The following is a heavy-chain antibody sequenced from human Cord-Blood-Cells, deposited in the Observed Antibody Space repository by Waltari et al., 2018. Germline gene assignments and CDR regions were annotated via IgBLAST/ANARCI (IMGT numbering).Heavy chain of an antibody. Sequence: QLQLQESGPGLVKPSETLSLTCTVSGGSISSSSYYWGWIRQPPGKGLEWIGSIYYSGSTYYNPSLKSRVTISVDTSKSQFSRKLSSVTAADTAVYYCARRQLTGTTPGGAFDIWGQGTMVTVSS. CDR2: IYYSGST. CDR3: ARRQLTGTTPGGAFDI. V-gene: IGHV4-39*07. J-gene: IGHJ3*02. CDR1: GGSISSSSYY. D-gene: IGHD1-20*01.